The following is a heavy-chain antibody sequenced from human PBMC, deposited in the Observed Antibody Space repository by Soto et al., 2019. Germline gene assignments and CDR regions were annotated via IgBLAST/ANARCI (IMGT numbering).Heavy chain of an antibody. D-gene: IGHD5-18*01. CDR2: VSYSGSP. CDR1: GASISSYF. Sequence: QVQLQEAGPGLVRSSETLSLTCTVSGASISSYFWSWIRQPPGKGLEWVAYVSYSGSPHYNPSLQSRVTVSGDTSKSQFSLEVTSLTAADTAVYYCARGGPVQLWAFDYWGQGSLVTVSS. V-gene: IGHV4-59*01. CDR3: ARGGPVQLWAFDY. J-gene: IGHJ4*02.